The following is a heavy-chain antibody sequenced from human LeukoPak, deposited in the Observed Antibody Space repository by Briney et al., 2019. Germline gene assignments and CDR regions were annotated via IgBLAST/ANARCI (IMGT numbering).Heavy chain of an antibody. V-gene: IGHV5-51*01. CDR1: GYTFTSYG. Sequence: ASVKVSCKASGYTFTSYGISWVRQAPGQGLEWMGIIYPGDSDTRYSPSFQGQVTISADKSISTAYLQWSSLKASDTAMYYCARPTGYSSGWYGPVYFDYWGQGTLVTVSS. D-gene: IGHD6-19*01. CDR2: IYPGDSDT. J-gene: IGHJ4*02. CDR3: ARPTGYSSGWYGPVYFDY.